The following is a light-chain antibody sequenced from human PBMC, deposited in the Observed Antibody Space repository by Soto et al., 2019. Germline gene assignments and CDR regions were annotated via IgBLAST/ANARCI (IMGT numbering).Light chain of an antibody. CDR1: QSVSSSY. Sequence: EIVLTQSPVTLSLSPGERATLSCRTSQSVSSSYLAWYQQKPGQAPRLLVYGASGRATGIPHRFSGSGSGTDFTLTISRLEPEDFAVYYCQQYCRSPSFTFGPGTKVDIK. V-gene: IGKV3-20*01. CDR2: GAS. J-gene: IGKJ3*01. CDR3: QQYCRSPSFT.